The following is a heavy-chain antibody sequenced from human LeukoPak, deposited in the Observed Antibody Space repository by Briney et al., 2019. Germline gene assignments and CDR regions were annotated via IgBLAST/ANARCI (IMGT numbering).Heavy chain of an antibody. CDR1: GGTFSSYA. CDR2: IIPILGIA. J-gene: IGHJ6*02. Sequence: GSSVKVSCKASGGTFSSYAISWVRQAPGQGLEWMGRIIPILGIANYAQKFQGRVTITADKSTSTAYMELSSLRSEDTAVYYCARNDIVVVPAAIRYYGMDVCGQGTTVTVSS. D-gene: IGHD2-2*02. V-gene: IGHV1-69*04. CDR3: ARNDIVVVPAAIRYYGMDV.